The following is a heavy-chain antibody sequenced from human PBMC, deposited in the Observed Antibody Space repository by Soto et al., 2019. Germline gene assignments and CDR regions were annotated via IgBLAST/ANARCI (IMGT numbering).Heavy chain of an antibody. CDR2: IYYSGST. CDR1: GGSISSGGYY. D-gene: IGHD3-10*01. V-gene: IGHV4-31*03. CDR3: ARDSGFRPPAGMDV. J-gene: IGHJ6*02. Sequence: QVQLQESGPGLVKPSQTLSLTCTVSGGSISSGGYYWSWIRQHPGKGLEWIGYIYYSGSTYYNPSLKSRVTISVDTSKNQFSLKLSSVTAADSAVYYCARDSGFRPPAGMDVWGQGTTVTVSS.